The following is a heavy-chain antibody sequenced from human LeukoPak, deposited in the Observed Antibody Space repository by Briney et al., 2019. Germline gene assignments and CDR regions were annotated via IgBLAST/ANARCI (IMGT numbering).Heavy chain of an antibody. V-gene: IGHV3-33*01. CDR1: GFTFDNYV. D-gene: IGHD3-10*01. CDR3: AREYYYGSNSNAFDI. J-gene: IGHJ3*02. CDR2: IWHDGSDK. Sequence: PGGSLRLSCAASGFTFDNYVMHWVRQAPGKGLEWVAVIWHDGSDKYYANSVKVRFTISRDNSKNTLYVQLNSLRAEDTAVYYCAREYYYGSNSNAFDIWGQGTMVIVSS.